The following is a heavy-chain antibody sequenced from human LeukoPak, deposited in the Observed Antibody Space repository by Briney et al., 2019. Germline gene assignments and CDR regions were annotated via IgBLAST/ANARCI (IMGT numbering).Heavy chain of an antibody. D-gene: IGHD6-13*01. CDR1: GGSFSGYY. CDR3: ARSRHRSSWYYYYGMDV. CDR2: INHSGST. V-gene: IGHV4-34*01. Sequence: SETLSLTCAVYGGSFSGYYWSWIRQPPGKGLEWIGEINHSGSTNYNPSLKSRVTISVDTSKNQFSLKLSSVTAADTAVYYCARSRHRSSWYYYYGMDVWGQGTTVTVSS. J-gene: IGHJ6*02.